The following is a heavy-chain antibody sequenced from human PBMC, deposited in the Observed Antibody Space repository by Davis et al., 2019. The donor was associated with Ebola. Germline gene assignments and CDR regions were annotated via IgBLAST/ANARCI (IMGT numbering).Heavy chain of an antibody. J-gene: IGHJ5*02. CDR1: GYTFTGYY. Sequence: ASVKVSCKASGYTFTGYYMHWVRQAPGQGLEWMGWINPNSGGTNYAQKFQGRVTMTRDTSISTAYMELSRLRSDDTAVYYCARDHYYGSGSINWFDPWGQGTLVTVSS. V-gene: IGHV1-2*02. CDR3: ARDHYYGSGSINWFDP. D-gene: IGHD3-10*01. CDR2: INPNSGGT.